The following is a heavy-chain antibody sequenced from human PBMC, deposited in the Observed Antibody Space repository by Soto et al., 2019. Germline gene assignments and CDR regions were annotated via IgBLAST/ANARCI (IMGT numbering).Heavy chain of an antibody. J-gene: IGHJ6*02. Sequence: GGSLRLSCAASGFTFSDSYMSWIRQAPGKGLEWSSYIPFSGNTVYYADSLKGRFTISRDNAKNSLYLQMNRLRAEDTAVYYCASGNPATFGGITVYYYYGMDVWGQGTTVTVSS. CDR2: IPFSGNTV. CDR3: ASGNPATFGGITVYYYYGMDV. CDR1: GFTFSDSY. V-gene: IGHV3-11*01. D-gene: IGHD3-16*02.